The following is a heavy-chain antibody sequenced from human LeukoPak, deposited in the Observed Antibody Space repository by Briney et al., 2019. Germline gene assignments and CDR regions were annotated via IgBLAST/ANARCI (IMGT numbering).Heavy chain of an antibody. CDR1: GFTFSSYR. Sequence: GGSLRLSCAASGFTFSSYRMSWVRQAPGKGLEWVANIKQDGSEKHYVDSVKGRFTISRDNAKNSLYLQMNSLRAEDTAVYYCAKSSHYYDSSGHPDYWGQGTLVTVSS. J-gene: IGHJ4*02. D-gene: IGHD3-22*01. CDR3: AKSSHYYDSSGHPDY. CDR2: IKQDGSEK. V-gene: IGHV3-7*03.